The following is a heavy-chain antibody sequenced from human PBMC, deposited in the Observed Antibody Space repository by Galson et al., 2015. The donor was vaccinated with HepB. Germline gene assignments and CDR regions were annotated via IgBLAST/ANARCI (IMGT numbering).Heavy chain of an antibody. J-gene: IGHJ3*02. V-gene: IGHV5-10-1*01. CDR2: IDPSDSYT. Sequence: IDPSDSYTNYSPSFQGHVTISADKSISTAYLQWSSLKASDTAMYYCARPNPGINDAFDIWGKGTMVTVSS. CDR3: ARPNPGINDAFDI. D-gene: IGHD6-13*01.